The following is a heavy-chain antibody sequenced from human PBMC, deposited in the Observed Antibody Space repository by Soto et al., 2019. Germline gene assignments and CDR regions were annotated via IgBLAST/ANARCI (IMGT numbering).Heavy chain of an antibody. J-gene: IGHJ4*02. D-gene: IGHD1-7*01. CDR3: AKDLDNWNYGRTFDD. CDR1: GFTFSSYA. CDR2: ISGSGGST. V-gene: IGHV3-23*01. Sequence: EVQLLESGGGLVQPGGSLRLSCAASGFTFSSYAMSWVRQAPGKGLEWVSAISGSGGSTYYADSVKGRFTIARDNSKNTLYLQMNSLRAEDTAVYYCAKDLDNWNYGRTFDDWGQGTLVTVSS.